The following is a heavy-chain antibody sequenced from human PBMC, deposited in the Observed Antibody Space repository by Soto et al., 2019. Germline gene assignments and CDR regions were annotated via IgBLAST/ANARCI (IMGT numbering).Heavy chain of an antibody. CDR2: INHSGST. J-gene: IGHJ4*02. Sequence: SETLSLTCTVSGGSISYEYYHWTWIRQSPGKGLEWIGEINHSGSTNYNPSLKSRVTISVDTSKNQFSLKLSSVTAADTAVYFCARGIAASGTVSSIDYWGQGTLVTVSS. CDR3: ARGIAASGTVSSIDY. CDR1: GGSISYEYYH. V-gene: IGHV4-34*01. D-gene: IGHD6-13*01.